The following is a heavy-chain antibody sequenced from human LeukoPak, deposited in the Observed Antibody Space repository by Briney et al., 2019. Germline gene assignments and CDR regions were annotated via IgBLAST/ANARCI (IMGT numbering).Heavy chain of an antibody. D-gene: IGHD3-9*01. CDR2: IYAGGNT. V-gene: IGHV4-59*10. Sequence: SETLSLTCAVYGGSFSGYYWSWIRQPAGKGLEWIGRIYAGGNTDHNPSLKSRVTISVDTSKNQFSLKLSSVTAADTAVYYCARHVWLQPFDYWGQGTLVTVSS. CDR3: ARHVWLQPFDY. J-gene: IGHJ4*02. CDR1: GGSFSGYY.